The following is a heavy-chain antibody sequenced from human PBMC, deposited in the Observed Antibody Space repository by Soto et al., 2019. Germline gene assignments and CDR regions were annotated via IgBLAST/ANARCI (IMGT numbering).Heavy chain of an antibody. CDR2: INHSGST. Sequence: SETLSLTCAVYGGSFSGYYWSWIRQPPGKGLEWIGEINHSGSTNYNPSLKSRVTISVDTSKNQFSLKLSSVTAADTAVYYCARGNSVLRFLEWLRQENWFDPWGQGXLVTVSS. J-gene: IGHJ5*02. D-gene: IGHD3-3*01. V-gene: IGHV4-34*01. CDR3: ARGNSVLRFLEWLRQENWFDP. CDR1: GGSFSGYY.